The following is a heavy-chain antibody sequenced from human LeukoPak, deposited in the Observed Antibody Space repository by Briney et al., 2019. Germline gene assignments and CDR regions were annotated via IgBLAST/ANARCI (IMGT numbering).Heavy chain of an antibody. CDR2: ISSSSSTI. CDR3: ARVSGWY. J-gene: IGHJ4*02. D-gene: IGHD6-19*01. V-gene: IGHV3-48*04. CDR1: GFPFISYS. Sequence: GGPLRLPCADPGFPFISYSMNWVRPAPGKGLEWVSYISSSSSTIYYADSVKGRFTISRDNAKNSLYLQMNSLRAEDTAVYYCARVSGWYWGQGTLVTVSS.